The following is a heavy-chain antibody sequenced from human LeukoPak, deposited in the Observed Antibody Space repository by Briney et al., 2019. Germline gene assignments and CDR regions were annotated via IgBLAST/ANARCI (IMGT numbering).Heavy chain of an antibody. Sequence: SQTLSLTCTVSGGSISSGSYYWSWIRQPAGKGLEWIGYIYCSGSTNYNPSLKSRVTISVDTSKNQFSLKLSSVTAADTAVYYCARAPTGYSDYIDAFNIWGQGTMLTVSS. CDR3: ARAPTGYSDYIDAFNI. CDR2: IYCSGST. D-gene: IGHD4-11*01. J-gene: IGHJ3*02. CDR1: GGSISSGSYY. V-gene: IGHV4-61*09.